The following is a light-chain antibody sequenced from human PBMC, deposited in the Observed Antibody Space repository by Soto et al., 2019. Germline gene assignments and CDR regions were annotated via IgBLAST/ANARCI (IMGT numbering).Light chain of an antibody. CDR2: AAS. CDR3: QQYNNWLRRT. J-gene: IGKJ1*01. V-gene: IGKV3-15*01. CDR1: QSISSN. Sequence: EIVMTQSPATLSVSPGERATLSCRASQSISSNLAWYQQKPGQAPRLLIYAASTRATGIPARFSGSGSGTEFTLTISSLQSEDFAVYYCQQYNNWLRRTFGQGTKVEIK.